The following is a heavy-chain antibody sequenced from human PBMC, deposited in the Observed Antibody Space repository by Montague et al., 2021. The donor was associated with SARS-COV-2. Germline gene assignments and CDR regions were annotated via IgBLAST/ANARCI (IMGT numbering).Heavy chain of an antibody. CDR2: INGDGLTT. CDR1: GFTFDDYA. D-gene: IGHD3-10*01. J-gene: IGHJ3*01. V-gene: IGHV3-43*02. CDR3: VKDMSEFDDLNAFDV. Sequence: SLRLSCAASGFTFDDYAMHWVRQAPGKGLEWVSLINGDGLTTLVTDSVEGRFIISRDNSKNSLYLQMKNLRTEDTALYFCVKDMSEFDDLNAFDVWGQGTQVTVSS.